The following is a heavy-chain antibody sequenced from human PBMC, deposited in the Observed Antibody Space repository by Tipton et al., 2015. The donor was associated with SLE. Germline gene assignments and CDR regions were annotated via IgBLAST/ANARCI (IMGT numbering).Heavy chain of an antibody. J-gene: IGHJ4*02. V-gene: IGHV4-59*11. CDR2: IYYSGST. CDR1: GGSISSHY. D-gene: IGHD6-13*01. Sequence: TLSLTCTVSGGSISSHYWSWIRQPPGKGLEWIGYIYYSGSTNYNPSLKSRATISVDTSKNQFSLKLSSVTPADTAVYYCARGPSIPYSSSWYGIDYWGQGTLVTVSS. CDR3: ARGPSIPYSSSWYGIDY.